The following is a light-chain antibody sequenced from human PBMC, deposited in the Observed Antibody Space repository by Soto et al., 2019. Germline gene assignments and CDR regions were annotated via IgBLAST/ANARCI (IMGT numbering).Light chain of an antibody. V-gene: IGLV1-44*01. Sequence: QSVLTQPPSASGTPGQRVTISCSGSSSNIGTNTGIWYQQLPGAAPKLLIYSDNQRPSGVPDRFSGSKSGTSASLAISGLQSEDEADYYCAAWDVSLVVFGGGTQLTVL. CDR3: AAWDVSLVV. J-gene: IGLJ2*01. CDR1: SSNIGTNT. CDR2: SDN.